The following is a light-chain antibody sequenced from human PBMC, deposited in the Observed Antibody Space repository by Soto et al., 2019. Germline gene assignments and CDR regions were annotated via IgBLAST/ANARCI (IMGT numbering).Light chain of an antibody. CDR2: GAS. Sequence: EIVLTQSPGTLSLSPGERATLSCRASQSVSNNYLAWYQQKPGQAPRLLIYGASTRATGTPVRFSGSGSGTEFTLTISSLQSEDVAVYYCQQYDVWPALTFGGGTKVDIK. CDR1: QSVSNN. CDR3: QQYDVWPALT. J-gene: IGKJ4*01. V-gene: IGKV3-15*01.